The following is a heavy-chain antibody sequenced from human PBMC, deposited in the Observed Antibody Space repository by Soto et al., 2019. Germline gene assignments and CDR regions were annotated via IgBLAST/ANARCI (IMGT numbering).Heavy chain of an antibody. CDR3: ARVGGGYQLLHAFDI. D-gene: IGHD2-2*01. CDR1: GFTFSVYW. V-gene: IGHV3-7*01. CDR2: IKFDGSGI. Sequence: PGGSLRLSCVASGFTFSVYWMSWVRQAPGEGLEWVARIKFDGSGIQYADSVKGRFSISRDNAGNSVYLQMNSLRAEDTAVYYCARVGGGYQLLHAFDIWGQGTMVTVSS. J-gene: IGHJ3*02.